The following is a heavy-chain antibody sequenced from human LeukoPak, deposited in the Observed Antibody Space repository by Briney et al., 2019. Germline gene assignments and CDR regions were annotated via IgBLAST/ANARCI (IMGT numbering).Heavy chain of an antibody. Sequence: ASVKVSCKASGYTFTSYDINWVRQATGQGLEWMGWMNPNKGNTGYAQKFQGRVTMTRNTSTSTAYMELSSLRSEDTAVYYCARESRLWVRGVIIQYYGMDVWGQGTTVTVSS. CDR1: GYTFTSYD. CDR3: ARESRLWVRGVIIQYYGMDV. V-gene: IGHV1-8*01. CDR2: MNPNKGNT. D-gene: IGHD3-10*01. J-gene: IGHJ6*02.